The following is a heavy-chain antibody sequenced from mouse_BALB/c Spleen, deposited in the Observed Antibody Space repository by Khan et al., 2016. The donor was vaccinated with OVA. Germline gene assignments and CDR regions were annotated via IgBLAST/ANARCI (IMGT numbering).Heavy chain of an antibody. D-gene: IGHD2-10*01. CDR1: GYTFTNYG. J-gene: IGHJ4*01. V-gene: IGHV9-3-1*01. CDR3: ARPPYFSYVMGY. Sequence: QIQLVQSGPELKKPGETVEISCKASGYTFTNYGMNWVKQAPGKGLKWMGWINTYTGEPTYADDFKGRFAFSLETSASTAYLQINNLKNEDTATYFCARPPYFSYVMGYWGQGTSVTVSS. CDR2: INTYTGEP.